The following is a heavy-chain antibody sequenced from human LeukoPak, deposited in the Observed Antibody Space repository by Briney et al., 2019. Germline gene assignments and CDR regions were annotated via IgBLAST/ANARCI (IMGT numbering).Heavy chain of an antibody. CDR3: ARVNSGVVVITDYYYHYMDV. J-gene: IGHJ6*03. D-gene: IGHD3-22*01. V-gene: IGHV4-34*01. CDR1: GGSFSGYY. CDR2: ISHRGIT. Sequence: SETLSLTCAVYGGSFSGYYWNWIRQPPGKGLEWIGEISHRGITNYNPSLKSRVTISVDTSKNQFSLKLTSVTAADTAVYYCARVNSGVVVITDYYYHYMDVWGKGTTVTVSS.